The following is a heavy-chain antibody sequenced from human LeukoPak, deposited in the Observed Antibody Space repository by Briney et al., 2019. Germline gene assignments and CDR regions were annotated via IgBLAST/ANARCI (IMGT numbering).Heavy chain of an antibody. D-gene: IGHD6-19*01. CDR3: ARAGYTSGYDY. Sequence: PGGSLRLSCVASGFTFSSYWMAWVRQAPGKGLEWLANIKQDGSDKYYVDSVKGRFTISRDNAKYSLYLQMNNLRVEDTAVYYCARAGYTSGYDYWGQGTLVTVSS. V-gene: IGHV3-7*01. CDR1: GFTFSSYW. J-gene: IGHJ4*02. CDR2: IKQDGSDK.